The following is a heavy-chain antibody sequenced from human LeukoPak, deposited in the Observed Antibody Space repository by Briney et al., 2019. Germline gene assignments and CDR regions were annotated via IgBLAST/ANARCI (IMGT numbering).Heavy chain of an antibody. V-gene: IGHV3-21*01. CDR3: AKDLYYGDLYAFDI. D-gene: IGHD4-17*01. CDR1: GFTFSSYS. Sequence: GGSLRLSCAASGFTFSSYSMNWVRQAPGKGLEWVSSISSSSSYIYYADSVKGRFTISRDNSKNTLYLQMNSLRAEDTAVYYCAKDLYYGDLYAFDIWGQGTMVTVSS. J-gene: IGHJ3*02. CDR2: ISSSSSYI.